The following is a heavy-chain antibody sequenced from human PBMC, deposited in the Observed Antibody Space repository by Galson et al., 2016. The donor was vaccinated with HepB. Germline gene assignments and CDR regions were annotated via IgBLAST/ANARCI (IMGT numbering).Heavy chain of an antibody. J-gene: IGHJ6*02. CDR1: GFPFSSYG. D-gene: IGHD2-15*01. Sequence: SLRLSCAASGFPFSSYGMHWVRQAPGKGLEWVGFIWYDGSNNFYEDSVKGRFTISRENAKNSLYLQMNTLRAEDTAVYYCARGGLGYCSGGSCSLGDYGMDVWGQGTTVTVSS. CDR3: ARGGLGYCSGGSCSLGDYGMDV. CDR2: IWYDGSNN. V-gene: IGHV3-33*01.